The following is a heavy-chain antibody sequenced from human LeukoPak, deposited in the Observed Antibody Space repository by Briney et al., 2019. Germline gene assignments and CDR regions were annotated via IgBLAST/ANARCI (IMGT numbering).Heavy chain of an antibody. CDR3: AKDRAAAHEYYYYMDV. CDR1: GFTFSDYY. Sequence: GGSPRLSCAASGFTFSDYYMAWIRQAPGKGLEWVAFIRYDGSNKYYADSVKGRFTISRDNSKNTLYLQMNSLRAEDTAVYYCAKDRAAAHEYYYYMDVWGKGTTVTVSS. CDR2: IRYDGSNK. J-gene: IGHJ6*03. D-gene: IGHD6-13*01. V-gene: IGHV3-30*02.